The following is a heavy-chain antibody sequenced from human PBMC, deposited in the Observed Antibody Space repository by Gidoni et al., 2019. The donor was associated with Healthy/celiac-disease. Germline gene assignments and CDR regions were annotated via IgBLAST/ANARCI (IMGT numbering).Heavy chain of an antibody. V-gene: IGHV3-48*01. J-gene: IGHJ3*02. CDR2: ISSSSSTI. Sequence: EVQLVESGGGLVQLGGSLRLSCASSGFTFSSYSMNWVRLALGKGLEWVSYISSSSSTIYYADSVKGRFTISRDNDKNALYLQMNSLRAEETAVYYCARGAVAAAGIGAAFDIWGQGTMVTVSS. D-gene: IGHD6-13*01. CDR1: GFTFSSYS. CDR3: ARGAVAAAGIGAAFDI.